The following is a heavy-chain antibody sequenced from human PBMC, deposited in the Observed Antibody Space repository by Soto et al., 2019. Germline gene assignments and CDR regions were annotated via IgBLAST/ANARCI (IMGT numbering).Heavy chain of an antibody. CDR1: GYTFLNYD. V-gene: IGHV1-18*01. J-gene: IGHJ6*02. D-gene: IGHD5-12*01. Sequence: QVQLVQSGAEVKRPGASVKVSCKASGYTFLNYDVGWVRRAPGQGIEWLGWISISKGKTYYEQRLQGRGTMTTDTATTTAYKKVQSLRSDDTDLYLCARKGYIGNFGLNVRGQGTTFTLS. CDR3: ARKGYIGNFGLNV. CDR2: ISISKGKT.